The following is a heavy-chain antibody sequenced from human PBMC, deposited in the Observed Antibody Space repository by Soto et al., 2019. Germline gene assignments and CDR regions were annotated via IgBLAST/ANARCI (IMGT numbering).Heavy chain of an antibody. CDR2: ITPNNGDT. J-gene: IGHJ4*02. CDR1: GYTFDTYG. CDR3: AGMAPCSDGLCDSRPVDS. D-gene: IGHD2-15*01. Sequence: QVQLLQSGAEVKKPGASVKVSCKASGYTFDTYGISWVRQAPGQGLEWMGWITPNNGDTNYAQKSQSRVTLTTDTSSTTAYLEVRSLRSDDTAVYYCAGMAPCSDGLCDSRPVDSWGQGTLVTVSS. V-gene: IGHV1-18*01.